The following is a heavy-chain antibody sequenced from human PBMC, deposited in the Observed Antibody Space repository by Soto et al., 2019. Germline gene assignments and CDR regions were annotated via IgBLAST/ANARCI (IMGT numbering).Heavy chain of an antibody. CDR1: GGSIRSEDYY. V-gene: IGHV4-30-4*01. CDR2: ISYSGST. D-gene: IGHD1-26*01. J-gene: IGHJ4*02. CDR3: ARVRIGGSTTFDS. Sequence: QVQLQESGPGLVKPSQTLSLTCTVSGGSIRSEDYYWSWIRQPPGKGLEWIGYISYSGSTAYKSSVRNRVIISVVTSKNQVSLKLNSATAADTAVYYCARVRIGGSTTFDSWGQGTLVTVSS.